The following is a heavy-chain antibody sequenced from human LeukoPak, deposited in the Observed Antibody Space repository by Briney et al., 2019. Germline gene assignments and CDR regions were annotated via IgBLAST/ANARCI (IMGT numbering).Heavy chain of an antibody. Sequence: SVKVSCKASGGTFSSYAISWVRQAPGQGLEWMGGIIPIFGTANYAQKFQGRVTITTDESTSTAYMELSSLRSEDTAVYYCARERRGYSYGHFDYWGQGTLVTVSS. J-gene: IGHJ4*02. CDR3: ARERRGYSYGHFDY. V-gene: IGHV1-69*05. CDR2: IIPIFGTA. D-gene: IGHD5-18*01. CDR1: GGTFSSYA.